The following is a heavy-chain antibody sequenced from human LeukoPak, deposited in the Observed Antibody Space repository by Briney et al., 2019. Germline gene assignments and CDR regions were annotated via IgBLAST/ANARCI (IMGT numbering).Heavy chain of an antibody. J-gene: IGHJ6*03. CDR2: VNSDGTGT. CDR1: GFTFSSYW. Sequence: PGGSLRLSCAASGFTFSSYWMHWVRHAPGKGLVWVSRVNSDGTGTTYADSVEGRFTISRDNAKNTVYLQMNSLRAEDTAIHYCIRTLIVATSPYMDVWGKGTTVTVSS. V-gene: IGHV3-74*01. D-gene: IGHD5-12*01. CDR3: IRTLIVATSPYMDV.